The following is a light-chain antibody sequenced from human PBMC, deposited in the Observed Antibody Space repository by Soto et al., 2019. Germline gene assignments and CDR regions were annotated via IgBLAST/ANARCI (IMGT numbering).Light chain of an antibody. CDR3: YTGSSTFV. CDR1: SGYINYK. Sequence: QLVLTQPPSASASLGDSVTLTCTLSSGYINYKVDWYQQRPGKGPRFVMRVGTGGIVGSKGDGIPDRFSVLGSGLNRYLTIKNIQEEADYYCSSYTGSSTFVFGTGTKVTVL. CDR2: VGTGGIVG. V-gene: IGLV9-49*01. J-gene: IGLJ1*01.